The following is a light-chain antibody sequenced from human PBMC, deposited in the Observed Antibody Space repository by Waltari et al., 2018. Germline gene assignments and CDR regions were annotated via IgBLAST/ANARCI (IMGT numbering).Light chain of an antibody. V-gene: IGLV1-44*01. J-gene: IGLJ2*01. CDR3: AAWDDSLKGV. Sequence: SVLTPPPSSSWAAGPSATSSCCSSRSSGRWNTVTWYQQHPGMAPKLLIYGITRRPPGVPDRFIGSKSGTSASLAISGLQSEDEADYYCAAWDDSLKGVFGGGTKLTVL. CDR2: GIT. CDR1: RSSGRWNT.